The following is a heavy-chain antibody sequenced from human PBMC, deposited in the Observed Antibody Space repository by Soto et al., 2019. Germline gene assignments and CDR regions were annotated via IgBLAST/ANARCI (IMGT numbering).Heavy chain of an antibody. V-gene: IGHV4-59*08. J-gene: IGHJ4*02. Sequence: QVQLQESGPGLVKPSETLSLTCTVSGGSISSYYWRWIRQPPGKGLEWIGYIYYSGNTNYNPSLXGXTXIXXDTSKNQFSLKLSSVTAADTAVYYCARRYGYSFDYWGQGTLVTVSS. CDR2: IYYSGNT. CDR1: GGSISSYY. D-gene: IGHD1-1*01. CDR3: ARRYGYSFDY.